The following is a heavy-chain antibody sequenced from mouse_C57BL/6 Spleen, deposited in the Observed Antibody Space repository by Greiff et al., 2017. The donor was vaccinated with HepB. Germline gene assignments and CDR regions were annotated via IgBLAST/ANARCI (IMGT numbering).Heavy chain of an antibody. CDR3: VRAYYSKDAMDY. Sequence: EVQLVESGGGLVQPKGSLKLSCAASGFTFNTYAMHWVRQAPGKGLEWVARIRSKSSNDATYYADSVKDRFTISRDDSQSMLYLQMNNLKTEDTAMYYCVRAYYSKDAMDYWGQGTSVTVSS. D-gene: IGHD2-5*01. CDR2: IRSKSSNDAT. J-gene: IGHJ4*01. CDR1: GFTFNTYA. V-gene: IGHV10-3*01.